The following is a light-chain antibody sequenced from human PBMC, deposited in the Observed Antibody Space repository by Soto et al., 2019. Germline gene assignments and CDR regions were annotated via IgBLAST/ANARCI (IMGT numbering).Light chain of an antibody. CDR1: QSISSW. CDR2: DAS. CDR3: HLYNSYWAFT. V-gene: IGKV1-5*01. Sequence: DIQMTQSPSTLSASVGDRVTITCRASQSISSWLAWYQQKPGKAPKLLIYDASSLESGVPSRFSGSGSGTEFTLTISSLQPDDFATYYCHLYNSYWAFTFGPGTKVDIK. J-gene: IGKJ3*01.